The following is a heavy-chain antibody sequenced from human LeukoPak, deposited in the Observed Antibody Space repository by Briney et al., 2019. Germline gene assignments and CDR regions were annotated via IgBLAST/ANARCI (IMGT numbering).Heavy chain of an antibody. J-gene: IGHJ3*02. CDR1: GFTFSSYA. CDR2: ISYDGSNK. CDR3: ARVAGPGAFDI. V-gene: IGHV3-30*04. Sequence: GGSLRLSCAASGFTFSSYAMHWVRQAPGKGLEWVAVISYDGSNKYYADSVKGRFTISRDNSKNTLYLQMNSLRAEDTAVYYCARVAGPGAFDIWGQGTMVTVSS.